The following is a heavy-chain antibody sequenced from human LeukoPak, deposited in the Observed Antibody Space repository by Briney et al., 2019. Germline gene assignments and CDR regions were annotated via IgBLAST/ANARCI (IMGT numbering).Heavy chain of an antibody. D-gene: IGHD2-15*01. J-gene: IGHJ4*02. V-gene: IGHV4-4*07. Sequence: SETLSLTCTVSGGSINSYYWNWIRQPAGKGLEWIGRIYTSGSTNYNPSLKSRVTMSVDTSKNQFSLKLSSVTAADTAVYYCARGLGYCSGGSCSHFDYWGQGTVVTVSS. CDR3: ARGLGYCSGGSCSHFDY. CDR2: IYTSGST. CDR1: GGSINSYY.